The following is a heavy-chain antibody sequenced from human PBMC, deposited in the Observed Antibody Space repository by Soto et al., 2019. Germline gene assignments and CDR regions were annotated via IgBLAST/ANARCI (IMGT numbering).Heavy chain of an antibody. D-gene: IGHD2-8*02. Sequence: SETLSLTCAVYGGSFSGYYWTWIRQPPGTGLEWIGEINHSGSTNYNPSLKSRVTISVDTSKNQFSLKLTSVTVADTAVYYCARDKITGPFAYWGQGPLVTVSS. J-gene: IGHJ4*02. V-gene: IGHV4-34*01. CDR3: ARDKITGPFAY. CDR2: INHSGST. CDR1: GGSFSGYY.